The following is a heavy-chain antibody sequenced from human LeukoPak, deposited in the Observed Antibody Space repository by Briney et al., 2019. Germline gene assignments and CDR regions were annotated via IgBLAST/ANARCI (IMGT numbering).Heavy chain of an antibody. J-gene: IGHJ4*02. CDR2: INHSGST. CDR1: GGSISSYY. V-gene: IGHV4-34*01. CDR3: ARGAQHWAY. Sequence: PSETLSLTCTVSGGSISSYYWSWIRQPPGKGLEWIGEINHSGSTNYNPSLKSRVTISVDTSKNQFSLKLSSVTAADTAVYYCARGAQHWAYWGQGTLVTVSS. D-gene: IGHD7-27*01.